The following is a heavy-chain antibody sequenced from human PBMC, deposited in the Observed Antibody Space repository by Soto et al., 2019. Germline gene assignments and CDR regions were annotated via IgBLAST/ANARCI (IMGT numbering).Heavy chain of an antibody. V-gene: IGHV3-15*07. D-gene: IGHD3-3*01. CDR3: ATAGKFMEWLFYDY. CDR1: GFTFRNVW. CDR2: IKSKNDGGTT. J-gene: IGHJ4*02. Sequence: PGGSLRLSCAASGFTFRNVWMNWVRQAPGRGLEWVGRIKSKNDGGTTDYAAPVKGRFTISRDDSKNTLYLEMNSLRTEDTAVYYCATAGKFMEWLFYDYWGQGALVTVSS.